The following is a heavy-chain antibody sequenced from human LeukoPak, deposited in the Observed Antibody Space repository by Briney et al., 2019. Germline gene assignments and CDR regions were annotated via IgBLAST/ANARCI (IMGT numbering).Heavy chain of an antibody. CDR3: AKDYVGARRPYYFDY. J-gene: IGHJ4*02. CDR1: GFTFSSYA. Sequence: GGSLRLSCAASGFTFSSYAMSWVRQAPGKGLEWVSAISGSGGSTYYADSVKGRFTISRDNSKNTLHLQMNSLRAEDTAVYYCAKDYVGARRPYYFDYWGQGTLVTVSS. D-gene: IGHD1-26*01. V-gene: IGHV3-23*01. CDR2: ISGSGGST.